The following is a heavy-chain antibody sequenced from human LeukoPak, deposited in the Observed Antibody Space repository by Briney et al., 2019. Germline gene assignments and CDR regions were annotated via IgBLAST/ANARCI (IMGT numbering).Heavy chain of an antibody. CDR1: GGSISSSSYY. CDR2: IYYSGSA. D-gene: IGHD5-12*01. V-gene: IGHV4-39*01. CDR3: ASPGYSGYDLYY. Sequence: PSETLSLTCTVSGGSISSSSYYWGWIRQPPGKGLEWIGSIYYSGSAYYNPSLKSRVTISVDTSKNQFSLKLSSVTAADTAVYYCASPGYSGYDLYYWGQGTLVTVSS. J-gene: IGHJ4*02.